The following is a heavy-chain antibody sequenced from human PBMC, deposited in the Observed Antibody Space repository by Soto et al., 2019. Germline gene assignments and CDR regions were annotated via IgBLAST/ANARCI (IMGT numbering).Heavy chain of an antibody. D-gene: IGHD4-17*01. Sequence: GGSLRLSCEASGFTLNTYSMHWVRQPPGKGLEWLAAIWYDGTQKYYADSVKGRFIISRDNSKKTLYLEMNSLRAEDTAVYYCARAGGTTVTGLWHFDSWGQGTLVTVSS. CDR2: IWYDGTQK. CDR3: ARAGGTTVTGLWHFDS. V-gene: IGHV3-33*01. J-gene: IGHJ4*02. CDR1: GFTLNTYS.